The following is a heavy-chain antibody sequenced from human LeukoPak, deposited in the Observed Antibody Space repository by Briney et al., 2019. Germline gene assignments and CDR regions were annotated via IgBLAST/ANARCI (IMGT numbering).Heavy chain of an antibody. V-gene: IGHV4-61*02. D-gene: IGHD3-22*01. J-gene: IGHJ4*02. Sequence: SQTLSLTCTVSGGSISSGSYYWSWIRQPAGKGLEWIGRIYTSGSNNYNPSLKSRVTISVDTSKNQFSLKLSSVTAADTAVYYCARSYYYDSSGYYYGSDYWGQGTLVTVSS. CDR3: ARSYYYDSSGYYYGSDY. CDR2: IYTSGSN. CDR1: GGSISSGSYY.